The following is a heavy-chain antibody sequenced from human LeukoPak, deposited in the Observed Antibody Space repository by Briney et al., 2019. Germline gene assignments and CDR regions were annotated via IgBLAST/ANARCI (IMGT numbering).Heavy chain of an antibody. Sequence: GGSLRLSCAASGFSFSSYWMHWVRQAPGKGLVGVSRINSDGTSTSYADSVKGRFTISRDNAKDTLYLQVNSLRAEDTAVYYCARDVRYSVDNWGQGTLVTVSS. V-gene: IGHV3-74*01. CDR3: ARDVRYSVDN. CDR1: GFSFSSYW. J-gene: IGHJ4*02. CDR2: INSDGTST. D-gene: IGHD2-15*01.